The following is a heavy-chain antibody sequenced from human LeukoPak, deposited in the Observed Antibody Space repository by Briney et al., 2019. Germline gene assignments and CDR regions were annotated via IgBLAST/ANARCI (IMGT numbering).Heavy chain of an antibody. CDR1: GFTFSDTW. V-gene: IGHV3-15*01. CDR2: IPSKADGGTP. CDR3: TTVYY. Sequence: GGSLRLSCAARGFTFSDTWTSWVRHTPGQGLEWVGRIPSKADGGTPAYPVPVKGTFIISRDDSKNTLYLQMDSLKIEDTGVYYCTTVYYCGQGIVVTVAS. J-gene: IGHJ4*02.